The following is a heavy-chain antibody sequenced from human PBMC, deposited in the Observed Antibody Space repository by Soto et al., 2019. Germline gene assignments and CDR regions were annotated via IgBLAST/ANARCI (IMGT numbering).Heavy chain of an antibody. V-gene: IGHV3-30*18. Sequence: QVQLVESGGGVVQPGRSLRLSCAASGFTFSSYGMHWVRQAPGEGLEWVAVISYDGSNKYYADSVKGRFTISRDNSKNTLFLQMNRLRGEETGVYYCAKESYSSSSYYYGMDVWGQGTTVTVSS. CDR3: AKESYSSSSYYYGMDV. CDR1: GFTFSSYG. J-gene: IGHJ6*02. D-gene: IGHD6-6*01. CDR2: ISYDGSNK.